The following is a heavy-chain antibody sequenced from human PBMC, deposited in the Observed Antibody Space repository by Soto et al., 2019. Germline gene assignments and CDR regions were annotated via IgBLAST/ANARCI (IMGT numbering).Heavy chain of an antibody. CDR1: GFTFSSYA. CDR2: ISGSGGST. D-gene: IGHD5-12*01. Sequence: GGSLRLSCAASGFTFSSYAMSWVRQAPGKGLEWVSAISGSGGSTYYADSVKGRFTISRDNSKNTLYLQMNSLRAEDTAVYYCATRLNVDIVATAVYYYYYYMDVWGKGTTVTVSS. CDR3: ATRLNVDIVATAVYYYYYYMDV. J-gene: IGHJ6*03. V-gene: IGHV3-23*01.